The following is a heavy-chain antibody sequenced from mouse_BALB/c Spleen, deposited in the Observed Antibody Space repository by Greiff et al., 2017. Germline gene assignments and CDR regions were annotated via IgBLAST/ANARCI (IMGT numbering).Heavy chain of an antibody. CDR2: ISPYYGGT. CDR3: ARHYDGYCGFAY. D-gene: IGHD2-3*01. V-gene: IGHV1-39*01. CDR1: GFSFTGYN. J-gene: IGHJ3*01. Sequence: VQLQQSGAGLVKPGASVKISCTASGFSFTGYNMNWVRQSNGKSLEWIADISPYYGGTSYNQKFKGKATLTVDKSSSTAYMQLKSLTSEDSAVYYCARHYDGYCGFAYWGQGTLVTVSA.